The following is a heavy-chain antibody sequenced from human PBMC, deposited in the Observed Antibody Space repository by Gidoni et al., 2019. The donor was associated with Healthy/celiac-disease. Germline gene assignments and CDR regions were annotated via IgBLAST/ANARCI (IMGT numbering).Heavy chain of an antibody. CDR2: ISGSGGST. D-gene: IGHD5-18*01. CDR3: AKVWGQLAWIQLWFNFDY. J-gene: IGHJ4*02. V-gene: IGHV3-23*04. CDR1: GFTFSSYA. Sequence: EVQLVESGGGLVQPGGSLRLSCAASGFTFSSYAMSWVRQAPGKGLEWVSAISGSGGSTYYADSVKGRFTISRDNSKNTLYLQMNSLRAEDTAVYYCAKVWGQLAWIQLWFNFDYWGQGTLVTVSS.